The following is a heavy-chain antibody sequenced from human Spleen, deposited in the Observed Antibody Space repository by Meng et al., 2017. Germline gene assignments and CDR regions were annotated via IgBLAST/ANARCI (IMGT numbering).Heavy chain of an antibody. CDR3: ARDENISLGKLFGDY. D-gene: IGHD2-21*01. J-gene: IGHJ4*02. CDR2: INPDTGDT. Sequence: QVQRVQSGAELKKPGASVKVSCKPSGYTFTAYYIHGVRQAPGQGLEWMGHINPDTGDTLYAQKFQGRVSMTGDTSISTAYVELSGLRSDDTAVYYCARDENISLGKLFGDYWGQGTLVTVSS. CDR1: GYTFTAYY. V-gene: IGHV1-2*06.